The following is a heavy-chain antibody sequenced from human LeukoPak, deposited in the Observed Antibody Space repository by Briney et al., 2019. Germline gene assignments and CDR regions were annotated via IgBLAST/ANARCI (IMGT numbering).Heavy chain of an antibody. CDR1: GFTFSTYG. CDR3: ASVADY. J-gene: IGHJ4*02. Sequence: GGSLRLSCAASGFTFSTYGMHWVRQAPGKGLESVADISHDGSKNYYADSVKGRFTISRDLSKNTLYLQMNSLRSEDTAVYYCASVADYWGQGTLVTVSS. V-gene: IGHV3-30*19. CDR2: ISHDGSKN.